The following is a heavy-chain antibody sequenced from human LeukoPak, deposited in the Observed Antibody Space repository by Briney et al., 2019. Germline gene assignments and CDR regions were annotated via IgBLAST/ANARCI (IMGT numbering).Heavy chain of an antibody. V-gene: IGHV1-8*01. CDR1: GYTFTSHD. J-gene: IGHJ5*02. D-gene: IGHD6-19*01. CDR2: MNPSSVTT. CDR3: ARVAVAGTGDWFDP. Sequence: VASVKVSCKASGYTFTSHDINWVRQAPGQGIEWMGWMNPSSVTTGSAQKFQGRVTMTWNTSISTAYMELSGLRSEDTAVYYCARVAVAGTGDWFDPWGQGTLVTVSS.